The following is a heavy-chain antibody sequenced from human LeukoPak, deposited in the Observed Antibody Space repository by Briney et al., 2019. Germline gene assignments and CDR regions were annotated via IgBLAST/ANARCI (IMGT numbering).Heavy chain of an antibody. V-gene: IGHV1-2*06. CDR1: GYTFTGYY. J-gene: IGHJ5*02. D-gene: IGHD3-16*01. CDR2: INPNSGGT. CDR3: AAGVLHGGGNWFDP. Sequence: ASVKVSCKTSGYTFTGYYMHWLRQAPGQGLEWMGRINPNSGGTYYARKFQGRVTMTRDTSISTSYMELTSLKSDDTAVYYCAAGVLHGGGNWFDPWGQGTLDTVSS.